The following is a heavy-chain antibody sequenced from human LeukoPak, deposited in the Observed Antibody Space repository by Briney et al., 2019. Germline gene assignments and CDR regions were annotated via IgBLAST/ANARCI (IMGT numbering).Heavy chain of an antibody. V-gene: IGHV1-24*01. CDR3: ARWSAAAEHSYYFDY. Sequence: ASVKVSCTVSGYTLTELSMHWVRQAPGKGLEWMGGFDPEDGETIYAQKFQGRVTMARDTSTSTVYMELSSLRSEDTAVYYCARWSAAAEHSYYFDYWGQGTLVTVSS. CDR1: GYTLTELS. J-gene: IGHJ4*02. CDR2: FDPEDGET. D-gene: IGHD6-13*01.